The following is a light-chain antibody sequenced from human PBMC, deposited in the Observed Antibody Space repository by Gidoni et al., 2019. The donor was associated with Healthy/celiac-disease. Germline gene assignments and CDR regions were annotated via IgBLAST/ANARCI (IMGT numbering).Light chain of an antibody. V-gene: IGKV1-39*01. J-gene: IGKJ2*01. Sequence: DIQMTQSPSSLSASLGDRVTITCRASQATEGYLTWYHQPPGKAPKVLIYGASNLKTGVPPRFSGSRSGSDYTLTISNLQPDDVGTYYCQQCYRTPYTFGQGTLLEIK. CDR3: QQCYRTPYT. CDR2: GAS. CDR1: QATEGY.